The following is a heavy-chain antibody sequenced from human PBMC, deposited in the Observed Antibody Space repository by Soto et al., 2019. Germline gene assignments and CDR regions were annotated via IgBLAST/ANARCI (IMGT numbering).Heavy chain of an antibody. Sequence: EVQLVESGGGLVQPGRSLRLSCAASGFTFDDYAMHWVRQAPGKGLEWVSGISWNSGGIGYADSVKGRFTISRDNAKNSLYLQMNSLRAEDTALYYCAKDWYSSGWYSSGAFDIWGQGTMVTVSS. CDR3: AKDWYSSGWYSSGAFDI. CDR2: ISWNSGGI. D-gene: IGHD6-19*01. V-gene: IGHV3-9*01. J-gene: IGHJ3*02. CDR1: GFTFDDYA.